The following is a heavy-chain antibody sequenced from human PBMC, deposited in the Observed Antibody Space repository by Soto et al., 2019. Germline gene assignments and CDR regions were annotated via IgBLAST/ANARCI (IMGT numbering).Heavy chain of an antibody. CDR3: ARDPKDEWEQTNRVWFDP. CDR2: TYYRSKWYN. CDR1: GDSVSSNSAA. J-gene: IGHJ5*02. D-gene: IGHD1-26*01. V-gene: IGHV6-1*01. Sequence: SETLSLTCAISGDSVSSNSAAWNWIRQSPSRGLEWLGRTYYRSKWYNDYAVSVKSRITINPDTSKNQFSLQLNSVTPEDTAVYYCARDPKDEWEQTNRVWFDPWGQGTLVTVS.